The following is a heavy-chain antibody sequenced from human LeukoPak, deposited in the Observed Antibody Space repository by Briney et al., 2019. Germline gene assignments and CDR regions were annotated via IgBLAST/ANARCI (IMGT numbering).Heavy chain of an antibody. CDR3: ARGQGVPGY. D-gene: IGHD3-10*01. CDR1: GFTFSSHW. V-gene: IGHV3-74*01. CDR2: ISSDGSTT. Sequence: RGSLRLSCAASGFTFSSHWMHWVRQAPGKGLVWVSRISSDGSTTSYADSVKGRFTISRDNAKNTLYLQMNSLRVEDTAVYYCARGQGVPGYWGQGTLVTVSS. J-gene: IGHJ4*02.